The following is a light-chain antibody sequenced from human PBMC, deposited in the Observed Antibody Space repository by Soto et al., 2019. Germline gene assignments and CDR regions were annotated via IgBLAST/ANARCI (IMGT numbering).Light chain of an antibody. Sequence: QSALTQPASVSGSPGQSITISCTGTSSDVGGYNYVSWYQQHPGKSPKLMIYEVSNRPSGVSNRFSGSKSGNTDSLTISGLQAEDEADYYCSSYTSSRKWGFGGGTKVTVL. V-gene: IGLV2-14*01. CDR1: SSDVGGYNY. CDR2: EVS. CDR3: SSYTSSRKWG. J-gene: IGLJ3*02.